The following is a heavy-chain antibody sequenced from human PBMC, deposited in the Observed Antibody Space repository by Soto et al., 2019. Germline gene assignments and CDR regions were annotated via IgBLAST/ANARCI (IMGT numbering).Heavy chain of an antibody. J-gene: IGHJ4*02. Sequence: QVQLVQSGAEVKKPGASVKVSCKASGYTFTSYAMHWVRQAPGQRLEWMGWINAGNGNTKYSQKFQGRVTITRDTSASTAYMELSSLRSEDTAVYYCARGREENYFDYWGQGTLVIVSS. CDR1: GYTFTSYA. CDR3: ARGREENYFDY. CDR2: INAGNGNT. V-gene: IGHV1-3*01. D-gene: IGHD1-26*01.